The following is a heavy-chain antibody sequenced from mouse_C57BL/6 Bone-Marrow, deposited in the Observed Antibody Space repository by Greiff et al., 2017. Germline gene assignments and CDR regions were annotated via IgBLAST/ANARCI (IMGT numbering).Heavy chain of an antibody. D-gene: IGHD1-2*01. CDR3: AITTASPYYAMDY. CDR2: IAPNSGGT. J-gene: IGHJ4*01. Sequence: QVQLQQPGAELVKPGASVKLSCKASGYTFTSYWMHWVKQRPGRGLEWIGRIAPNSGGTKYNEKFKSKATLTVDKPSSTAYMQLSSLTSEDSAVYYCAITTASPYYAMDYWGQGTSVTVSS. V-gene: IGHV1-72*01. CDR1: GYTFTSYW.